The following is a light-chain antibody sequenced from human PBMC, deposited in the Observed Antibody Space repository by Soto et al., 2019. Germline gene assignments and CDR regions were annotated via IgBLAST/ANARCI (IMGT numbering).Light chain of an antibody. V-gene: IGLV2-8*01. CDR2: EVS. CDR1: SSDVGGYNY. J-gene: IGLJ2*01. Sequence: QSALTQPPSASGSPGQSVTIPCTGTSSDVGGYNYVSWYQHHPGKAPKLLIYEVSKRPSGVPDRFSGSKSDNTASLTVSGLQAEDEADYYCSSYAGSNNLVFGGGTKLT. CDR3: SSYAGSNNLV.